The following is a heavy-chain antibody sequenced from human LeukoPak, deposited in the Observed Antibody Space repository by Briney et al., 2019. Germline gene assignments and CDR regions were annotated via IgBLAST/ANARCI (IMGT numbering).Heavy chain of an antibody. CDR1: GFTFSSYA. D-gene: IGHD5-12*01. CDR3: ARRTGGRGLKWLPQDGDFDY. V-gene: IGHV3-30-3*01. Sequence: GGSLRLSCAASGFTFSSYAMHWVRQAPGKGLEWVAVISYDGSNKYYADFVKGRFTISRDNSKNTLYLQMNSRRAEDTAVYYCARRTGGRGLKWLPQDGDFDYWGQGTLVTVSS. CDR2: ISYDGSNK. J-gene: IGHJ4*02.